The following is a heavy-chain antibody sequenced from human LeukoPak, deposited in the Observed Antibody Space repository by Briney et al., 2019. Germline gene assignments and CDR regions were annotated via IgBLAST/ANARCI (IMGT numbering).Heavy chain of an antibody. D-gene: IGHD3-3*01. J-gene: IGHJ4*02. CDR3: ARGRVFFDY. V-gene: IGHV3-48*03. CDR1: GFTFSRYE. Sequence: GGSLRLSCAASGFTFSRYEMNWVRQAPGKGLEWVSYISSSGDTIYCADSVKGRFTISRDNAKNSLYLQMNSLRAEDTAVYYCARGRVFFDYWGQGTLVTVSS. CDR2: ISSSGDTI.